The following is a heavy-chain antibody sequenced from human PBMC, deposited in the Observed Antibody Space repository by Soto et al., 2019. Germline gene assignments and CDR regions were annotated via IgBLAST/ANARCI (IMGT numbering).Heavy chain of an antibody. Sequence: ASVKVSFKACGYTFISYAIHWLRQAPGQRLEWMGWINAGNGNTKYSQKFQGRVTITRDTSASTAYMELTSLRSEDTAVYYCARELQGLYYFDYWGQGTLVTVSS. CDR2: INAGNGNT. J-gene: IGHJ4*02. CDR1: GYTFISYA. CDR3: ARELQGLYYFDY. D-gene: IGHD2-15*01. V-gene: IGHV1-3*01.